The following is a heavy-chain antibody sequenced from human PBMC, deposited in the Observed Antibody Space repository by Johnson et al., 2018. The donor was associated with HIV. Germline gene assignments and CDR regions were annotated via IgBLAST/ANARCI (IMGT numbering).Heavy chain of an antibody. Sequence: QVQLVESGGGVVQPGGSLRLSCAASGFTFSSYGMHWVRQAPGKGLEWVAFMRYDGSNKDYADSVKGRFTISRDNSKNTLFLQMSSLRPEDTAVYYCAKDVQVRGIVLMVTLFDAFDILGQGTMVTVSS. CDR1: GFTFSSYG. V-gene: IGHV3-30*02. CDR3: AKDVQVRGIVLMVTLFDAFDI. CDR2: MRYDGSNK. D-gene: IGHD2-8*01. J-gene: IGHJ3*02.